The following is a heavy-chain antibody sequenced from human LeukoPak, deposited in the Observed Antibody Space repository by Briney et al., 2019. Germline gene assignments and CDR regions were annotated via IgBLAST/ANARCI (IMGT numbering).Heavy chain of an antibody. CDR2: ISSSSSTI. CDR1: GIIFSRYS. V-gene: IGHV3-48*01. D-gene: IGHD3-3*01. Sequence: GGSLRLSCAVSGIIFSRYSMNWVRQAPGKGLEWVSYISSSSSTIYNADSVKGRFTISRDNDKNSLYLQMNSLRAEDTAVYYCARDDGGYWGQGTLVTVSS. CDR3: ARDDGGY. J-gene: IGHJ4*02.